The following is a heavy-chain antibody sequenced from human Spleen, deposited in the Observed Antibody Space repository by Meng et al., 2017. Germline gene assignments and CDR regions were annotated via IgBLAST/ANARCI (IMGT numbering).Heavy chain of an antibody. CDR2: INHSGST. Sequence: GKLQKWVEGLLKASEPLSLTCAVYGGSISGYYRTWIRQPPGKGLEWIGEINHSGSTNYNPSLKSRVTISVDTSKNQFSLKLSSVTAADTAVYYCARVSRGWSGYYGYWGQGTLVTVSS. CDR3: ARVSRGWSGYYGY. J-gene: IGHJ4*02. CDR1: GGSISGYY. V-gene: IGHV4-34*01. D-gene: IGHD3-3*01.